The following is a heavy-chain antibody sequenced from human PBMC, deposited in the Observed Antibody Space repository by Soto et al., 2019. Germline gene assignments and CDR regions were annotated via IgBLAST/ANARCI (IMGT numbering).Heavy chain of an antibody. CDR3: ARDWPHDFWCGRATPGGYYYGMDV. J-gene: IGHJ6*02. V-gene: IGHV1-69*13. D-gene: IGHD3-3*01. Sequence: SVKVSCKASGGTFSSYAISWVRQAPGQGLEWMGGIIPIFGTANYAQKFQGRVTITADESTSTAYMELSSLRSEDTAVYYCARDWPHDFWCGRATPGGYYYGMDVWGQGTTVTVSS. CDR1: GGTFSSYA. CDR2: IIPIFGTA.